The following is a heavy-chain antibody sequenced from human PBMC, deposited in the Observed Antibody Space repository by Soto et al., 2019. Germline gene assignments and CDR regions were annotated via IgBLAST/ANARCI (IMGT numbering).Heavy chain of an antibody. J-gene: IGHJ4*02. V-gene: IGHV1-2*04. Sequence: ASVKVSCKASGYSFTSYAMHWVRQAPGQGLEWMGWVDPNGGGSNSAQKFQGSVTMTWDTSITTAYLDLTRLTTNDTATYFCATWVDYGDFEGFDFWGQGTLVTVSS. CDR3: ATWVDYGDFEGFDF. CDR2: VDPNGGGS. D-gene: IGHD4-17*01. CDR1: GYSFTSYA.